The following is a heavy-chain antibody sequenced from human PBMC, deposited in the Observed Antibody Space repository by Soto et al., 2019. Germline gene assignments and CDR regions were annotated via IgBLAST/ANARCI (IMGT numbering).Heavy chain of an antibody. V-gene: IGHV1-18*04. Sequence: ASVKVSCKASGYTFSSYTISWVRQAPGQGLEWMGWISADNGNTNYAQRLQGRVTMTTDTSTSTAYMELRSLRSDDTAVYYCATAGNYDSSGRDFWGQGTLVTVSS. J-gene: IGHJ4*02. CDR3: ATAGNYDSSGRDF. CDR2: ISADNGNT. D-gene: IGHD3-22*01. CDR1: GYTFSSYT.